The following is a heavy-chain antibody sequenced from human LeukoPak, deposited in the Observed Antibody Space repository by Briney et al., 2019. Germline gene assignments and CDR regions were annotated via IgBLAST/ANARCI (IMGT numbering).Heavy chain of an antibody. Sequence: ASVKVSCRASGYTFTDNYIHWVRQAPGQGLEWMGSINPNYGGTHFARQFQGRVTMTTDTSISTAYMELSRLRSADLAVYYCARDQRQQNYYETIGYMDSWGQGALVTVSS. V-gene: IGHV1-2*02. J-gene: IGHJ4*02. CDR3: ARDQRQQNYYETIGYMDS. CDR1: GYTFTDNY. D-gene: IGHD3-22*01. CDR2: INPNYGGT.